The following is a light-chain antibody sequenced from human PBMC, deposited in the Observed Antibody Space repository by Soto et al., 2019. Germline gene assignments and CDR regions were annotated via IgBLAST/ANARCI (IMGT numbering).Light chain of an antibody. V-gene: IGKV3-15*01. CDR2: GAS. J-gene: IGKJ1*01. CDR1: QSVGSN. Sequence: EIVMTQSPATLSVSPGERATLSCRASQSVGSNLAWYQQKPGQAPRLLISGASTRATGIPARFSGGGSGTEFTLTITSLQSEDFAVYYCQQYNNWPRTFGQGTKVEIQ. CDR3: QQYNNWPRT.